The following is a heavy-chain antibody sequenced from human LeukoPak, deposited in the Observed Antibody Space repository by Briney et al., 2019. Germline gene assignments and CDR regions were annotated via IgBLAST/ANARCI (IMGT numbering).Heavy chain of an antibody. CDR2: IYHSGST. J-gene: IGHJ3*02. V-gene: IGHV4-4*02. CDR1: GGSISSSNW. D-gene: IGHD3-10*01. Sequence: SETLSLTCAVSGGSISSSNWWSWVRQPLGKGLEWLGEIYHSGSTNYNPSLKSQVILSVDRSKNQFSLTLTSVTAADTAVYYCAKSNGYGLVDIWGQGTMVTVSS. CDR3: AKSNGYGLVDI.